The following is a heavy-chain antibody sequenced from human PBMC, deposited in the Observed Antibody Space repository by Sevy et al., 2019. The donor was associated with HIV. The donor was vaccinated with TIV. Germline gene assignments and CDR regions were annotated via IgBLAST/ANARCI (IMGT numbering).Heavy chain of an antibody. D-gene: IGHD2-21*01. CDR1: GFTFSDYY. CDR2: IRNKANSYTT. CDR3: ARLMRRILWWSLDS. J-gene: IGHJ4*02. V-gene: IGHV3-72*01. Sequence: GGFLRLSCAASGFTFSDYYMDWVRQAPGKGLEWIGRIRNKANSYTTEFAASVKGRFTISRDDSMNSLYLQMHSLKTDDTAVYYCARLMRRILWWSLDSWGQGTLVTVSS.